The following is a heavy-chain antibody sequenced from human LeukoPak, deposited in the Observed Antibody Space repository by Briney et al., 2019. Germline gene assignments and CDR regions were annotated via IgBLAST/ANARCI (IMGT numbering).Heavy chain of an antibody. CDR3: ARLPSVRGVDRYFDY. Sequence: SVKVSCKASGGTFSSYAISWVRQAPGQGLEWMGGIIPIFGTANYAQKFQGRVTITADKSTSTAYMELSSLRSEDTAVYYCARLPSVRGVDRYFDYWGQGTLVTVSS. D-gene: IGHD3-10*01. CDR1: GGTFSSYA. V-gene: IGHV1-69*06. CDR2: IIPIFGTA. J-gene: IGHJ4*02.